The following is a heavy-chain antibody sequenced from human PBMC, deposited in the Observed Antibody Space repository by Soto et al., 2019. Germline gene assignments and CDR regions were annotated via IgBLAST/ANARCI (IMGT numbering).Heavy chain of an antibody. D-gene: IGHD3-10*01. V-gene: IGHV4-30-2*01. J-gene: IGHJ4*02. Sequence: QLQLQESGSGLVKPSQTLSLTCVVSGDYISGGYAWSWIRQPPGKGLEWIGYIYHSGNTNYNPSLQSRVTISLDKAKNQFSLRLISVTAADTAVYFCASAGASGTNPFDYWGQGTLVTV. CDR1: GDYISGGYA. CDR3: ASAGASGTNPFDY. CDR2: IYHSGNT.